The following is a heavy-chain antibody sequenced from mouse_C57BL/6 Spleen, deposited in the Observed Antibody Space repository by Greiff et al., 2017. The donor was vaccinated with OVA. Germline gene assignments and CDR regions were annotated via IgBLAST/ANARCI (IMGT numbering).Heavy chain of an antibody. CDR1: GFTFSSYA. CDR3: ARDLITTGAMDY. Sequence: EVKVVESGGGLVKPGGSLKLSCAASGFTFSSYAMSWVRQTPEKRLEWVATISDGGSYTYYPDNVKGRFTISRDNAKNNLYLQMSHLKSEDTAMYYCARDLITTGAMDYWGQGTSVTVSS. CDR2: ISDGGSYT. D-gene: IGHD1-1*01. J-gene: IGHJ4*01. V-gene: IGHV5-4*01.